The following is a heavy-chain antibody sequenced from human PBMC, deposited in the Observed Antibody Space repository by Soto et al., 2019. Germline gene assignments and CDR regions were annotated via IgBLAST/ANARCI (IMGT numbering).Heavy chain of an antibody. CDR2: IIPIFGTA. D-gene: IGHD3-10*01. CDR3: ARSSITLVRGADYTMDV. J-gene: IGHJ6*02. V-gene: IGHV1-69*01. Sequence: QVQPVQSGAEVKKPGSSVKVSCKASGGTFSSYAISWVRQAPGQGLEWMGGIIPIFGTANYAQKFQDRVTITADESTSTAYMELSSLRSEDTAVYYCARSSITLVRGADYTMDVWGQGTTVTVSS. CDR1: GGTFSSYA.